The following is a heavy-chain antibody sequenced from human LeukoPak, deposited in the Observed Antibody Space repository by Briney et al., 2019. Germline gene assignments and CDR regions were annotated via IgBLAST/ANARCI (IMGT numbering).Heavy chain of an antibody. Sequence: GASVKVSCKASGYTXTTDGISWVRQAPGQGLEWMGWIGTYSGKTNYAQKFQGRVTMTSDTSTSTAYMELRSLRSDDTAVYYCARDRGIAEADSFDPWGQGTLVTVSS. J-gene: IGHJ5*02. D-gene: IGHD6-13*01. CDR2: IGTYSGKT. CDR3: ARDRGIAEADSFDP. V-gene: IGHV1-18*01. CDR1: GYTXTTDG.